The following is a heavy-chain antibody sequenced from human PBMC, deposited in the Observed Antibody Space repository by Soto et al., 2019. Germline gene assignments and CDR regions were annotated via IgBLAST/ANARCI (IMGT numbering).Heavy chain of an antibody. V-gene: IGHV1-8*01. CDR1: GYTFTSYD. D-gene: IGHD3-9*01. J-gene: IGHJ3*02. CDR2: MNPNSGNT. Sequence: ASVKVFCKASGYTFTSYDINWVRQATGQGLEWMGWMNPNSGNTGYAQKFQGRVTMTRNTSISTAYMELSSLRSEDTAVYYCASYYDILTGYYNGDAFDIWGQGTMVTVSS. CDR3: ASYYDILTGYYNGDAFDI.